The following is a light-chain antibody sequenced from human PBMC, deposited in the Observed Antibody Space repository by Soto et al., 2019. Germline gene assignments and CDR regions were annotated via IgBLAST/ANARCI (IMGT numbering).Light chain of an antibody. CDR2: DAS. V-gene: IGKV3-11*01. Sequence: EIVLTQSPATLSLSPGEGATLSCRASQSVNINLAWYQQKPGQSPRLLIYDASNRATGIPARFSGSGSGTAFTLTISMLEPEDFAVYYCQRGDTFGQGTRLEIK. J-gene: IGKJ5*01. CDR3: QRGDT. CDR1: QSVNIN.